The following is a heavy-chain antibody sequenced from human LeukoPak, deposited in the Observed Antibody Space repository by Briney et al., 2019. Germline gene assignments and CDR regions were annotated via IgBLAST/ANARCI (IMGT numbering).Heavy chain of an antibody. D-gene: IGHD6-13*01. CDR1: GGSISSSSYY. J-gene: IGHJ3*02. CDR3: AREASVRAAAGTSVAFDI. V-gene: IGHV4-39*07. Sequence: PSETLSLTCTVSGGSISSSSYYWGWIRQPPGKGLEWIGSIYYSGSTYYNPSLKSRVTISVGTSKNQFSLKLSSVTAADTAVYYCAREASVRAAAGTSVAFDIWGQGTMVTVSS. CDR2: IYYSGST.